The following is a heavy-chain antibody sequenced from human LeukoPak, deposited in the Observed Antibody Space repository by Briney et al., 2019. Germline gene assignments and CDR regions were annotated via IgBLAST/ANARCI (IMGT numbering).Heavy chain of an antibody. V-gene: IGHV1-69*13. CDR2: IIPIIGTV. D-gene: IGHD3-22*01. CDR1: GGTFNRYA. CDR3: ARQITMIEEGAFDI. J-gene: IGHJ3*02. Sequence: SVKVSCKASGGTFNRYAISWVRQAPGQGLEWMGGIIPIIGTVNYAQKSQGRVTITADESTSTAYMELSSLRSEDTAVYYCARQITMIEEGAFDIWGQGTMVTVSS.